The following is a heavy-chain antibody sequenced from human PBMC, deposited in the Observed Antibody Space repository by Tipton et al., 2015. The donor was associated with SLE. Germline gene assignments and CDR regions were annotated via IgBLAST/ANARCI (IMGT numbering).Heavy chain of an antibody. Sequence: SLRLSCTVSGYSISSGYFWGWIRQPPGKGLEWVSVIYSGGSTYYAESVKGRFTISRDNAKNSLYLQMNSLRAEDTAVYYCARLVAPDYFDYWGQGTLVTVSS. CDR1: GYSISSGY. CDR3: ARLVAPDYFDY. CDR2: IYSGGST. J-gene: IGHJ4*02. D-gene: IGHD2-15*01. V-gene: IGHV3-66*04.